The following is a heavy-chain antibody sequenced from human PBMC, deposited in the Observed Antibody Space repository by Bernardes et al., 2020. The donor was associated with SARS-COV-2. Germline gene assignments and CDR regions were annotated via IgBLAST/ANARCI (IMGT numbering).Heavy chain of an antibody. J-gene: IGHJ6*02. CDR3: AKDRYSPDYYASGTDYGIDV. D-gene: IGHD3-10*01. V-gene: IGHV3-23*01. CDR1: GFTCGYYS. CDR2: ISGSGTNS. Sequence: GSPRLSTAASGFTCGYYSLCWVRPSPGKGLEWVSFISGSGTNSYYADSVKGRFTISRDTSQNTLYLQMNSLRAEDTAVYYCAKDRYSPDYYASGTDYGIDVWGQGTTVTVSS.